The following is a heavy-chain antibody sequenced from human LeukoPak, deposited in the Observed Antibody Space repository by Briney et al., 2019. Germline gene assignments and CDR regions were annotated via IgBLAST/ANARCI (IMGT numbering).Heavy chain of an antibody. CDR2: ISGSGGST. V-gene: IGHV3-23*01. Sequence: GGSLRLSCAASGFTFSSYAMSWVRQAPGKGLEWVSAISGSGGSTYYADSVKGRFTISRDNSKNTLYLQMNSLRAEDTAVYYCARDPDFWSGYHYYYYGMDVWGQGTTVTVSS. CDR1: GFTFSSYA. CDR3: ARDPDFWSGYHYYYYGMDV. D-gene: IGHD3-3*01. J-gene: IGHJ6*02.